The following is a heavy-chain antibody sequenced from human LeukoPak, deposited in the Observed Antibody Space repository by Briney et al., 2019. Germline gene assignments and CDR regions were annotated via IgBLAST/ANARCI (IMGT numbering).Heavy chain of an antibody. J-gene: IGHJ4*02. CDR1: GFSLSMYS. CDR3: AKEGDYDILTGHPRGIDY. CDR2: ISDNGAVT. D-gene: IGHD3-9*01. Sequence: GGSLRLSCAASGFSLSMYSMSWIRQAPGKGLEWDSVISDNGAVTFYGDSVKGRFTISRDNSKNTLYLQMNSLRAEDTAVYYCAKEGDYDILTGHPRGIDYWGQGTLVTVSS. V-gene: IGHV3-23*01.